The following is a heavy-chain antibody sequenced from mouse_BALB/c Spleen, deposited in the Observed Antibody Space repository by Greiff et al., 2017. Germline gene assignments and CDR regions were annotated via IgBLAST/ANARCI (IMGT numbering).Heavy chain of an antibody. CDR2: ISSGGSYT. CDR1: GFTFSSYA. CDR3: ARGLRLQAY. D-gene: IGHD1-2*01. Sequence: EVQGVESGGGLVKPGGSLKLSCAASGFTFSSYAMSWVRQSPEKRLEWVAEISSGGSYTYYPDTVTGRFTISRDNAKNTLYLEMSSLRSEDTAMYYCARGLRLQAYWGQGTLVTVSA. J-gene: IGHJ3*01. V-gene: IGHV5-9-4*01.